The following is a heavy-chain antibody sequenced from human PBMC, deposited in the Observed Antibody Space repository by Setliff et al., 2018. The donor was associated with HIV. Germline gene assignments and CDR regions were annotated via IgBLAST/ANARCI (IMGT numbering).Heavy chain of an antibody. CDR3: ARGRNYDSSGYGDYYHYMDV. CDR2: IIPIFGTT. Sequence: ASVKVSCKASGGTFSSYPISWVRQAPGQGLEWMGGIIPIFGTTHYAQKFQGRVTVTADESTSTAYMQLSSLRSDDTAVYYCARGRNYDSSGYGDYYHYMDVWGKGTTVTVSS. J-gene: IGHJ6*03. D-gene: IGHD3-22*01. V-gene: IGHV1-69*13. CDR1: GGTFSSYP.